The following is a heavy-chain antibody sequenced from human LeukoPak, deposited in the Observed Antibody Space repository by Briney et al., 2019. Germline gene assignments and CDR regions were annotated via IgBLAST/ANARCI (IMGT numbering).Heavy chain of an antibody. D-gene: IGHD6-19*01. CDR2: IYSGGST. Sequence: TGGSLRLSCVASGLTVNSSFISWVRQAPGKGLEWVSVIYSGGSTYYADSVKGRFTISRDKSNNTVSLQMNSLRAEDTAVYYCARDLASGWSNYFDYWGQGTLVTVSS. CDR3: ARDLASGWSNYFDY. J-gene: IGHJ4*02. V-gene: IGHV3-53*01. CDR1: GLTVNSSF.